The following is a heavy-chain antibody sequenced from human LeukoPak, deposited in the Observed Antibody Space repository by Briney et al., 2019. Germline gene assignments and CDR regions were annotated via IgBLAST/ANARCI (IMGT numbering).Heavy chain of an antibody. Sequence: PGRSLRLSCAASGFTFSSYGMHWVGQAPGKGLEWVAVIWYDGSNKYYADSVKGRFTISRDNSKNTLYLQMNSLRAEDTAVYYCASGGVYYGSGSYPYYFDYWGQGTLVTVSS. CDR2: IWYDGSNK. J-gene: IGHJ4*02. CDR3: ASGGVYYGSGSYPYYFDY. CDR1: GFTFSSYG. D-gene: IGHD3-10*01. V-gene: IGHV3-33*01.